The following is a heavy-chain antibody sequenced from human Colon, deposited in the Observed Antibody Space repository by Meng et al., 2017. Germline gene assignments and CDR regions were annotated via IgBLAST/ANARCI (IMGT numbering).Heavy chain of an antibody. CDR3: ARDSSGLISAFDY. CDR2: MWYDGSNR. CDR1: GFTFSNYG. D-gene: IGHD6-19*01. V-gene: IGHV3-33*01. Sequence: GGSLRLSCPASGFTFSNYGMHWVRQAPGKGLEWVAIMWYDGSNRYYADSVKGRFTISRDNSKNTLSLQMNSLKAEDTAVYYWARDSSGLISAFDYWGQGTLVTVSS. J-gene: IGHJ4*02.